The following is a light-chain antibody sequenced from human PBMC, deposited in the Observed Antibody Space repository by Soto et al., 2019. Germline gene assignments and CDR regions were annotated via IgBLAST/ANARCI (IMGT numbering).Light chain of an antibody. V-gene: IGKV3-11*01. CDR2: DAS. J-gene: IGKJ2*01. CDR1: QSIITY. Sequence: EIVLTQSSATLSLPPGERATLSCRASQSIITYLAWYQQKPGQAPRLLIYDASNRATGIPDRFSGSGSGTDFTLTISSLQSEDSAVYFCQQRSYWPRTFGQGTKLEIK. CDR3: QQRSYWPRT.